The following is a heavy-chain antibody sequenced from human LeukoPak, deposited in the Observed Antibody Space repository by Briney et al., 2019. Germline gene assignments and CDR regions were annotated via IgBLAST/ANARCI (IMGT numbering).Heavy chain of an antibody. J-gene: IGHJ3*02. CDR2: IRYDGSCK. Sequence: GGSLRLSCAASGFTFSSYGMHWVRQAPGKGLEWVSFIRYDGSCKFYADSVKGRFTISRDNSKSTVYLQMNSLRAEDAAVYYCAKYGNTFDIWGQGTMVTVSS. CDR1: GFTFSSYG. V-gene: IGHV3-30*02. CDR3: AKYGNTFDI. D-gene: IGHD2/OR15-2a*01.